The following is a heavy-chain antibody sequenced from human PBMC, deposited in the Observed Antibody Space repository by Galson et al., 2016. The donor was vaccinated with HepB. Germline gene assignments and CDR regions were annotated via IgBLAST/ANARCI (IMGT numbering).Heavy chain of an antibody. J-gene: IGHJ3*02. CDR2: ISTYNGNT. CDR1: GYTLTSYD. CDR3: ARDPYYYDSSGYSHNTFDI. D-gene: IGHD3-22*01. Sequence: SVKVSCKASGYTLTSYDISWVRQAPGQGLEWMGWISTYNGNTKYAQKLQGRVTMTTDTTTSTAYMELRSLRSDDTAVYYCARDPYYYDSSGYSHNTFDIWGQGTMVTVSS. V-gene: IGHV1-18*01.